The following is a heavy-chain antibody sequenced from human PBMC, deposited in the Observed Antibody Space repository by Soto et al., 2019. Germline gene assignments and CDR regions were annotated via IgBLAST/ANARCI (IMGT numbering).Heavy chain of an antibody. Sequence: QLQLQESGPGLVKPSETLSLTCTVSGGSISSSSYYWGWIRQPPGKGLEWIGSIYYSGSTYYNPSLKSRVTLSVDTSKNQFSLKLSSVTAADTAVYYCARLVGDDIVVVVDANPDWFDPWGQGTLVTVSS. D-gene: IGHD2-15*01. V-gene: IGHV4-39*01. CDR2: IYYSGST. CDR3: ARLVGDDIVVVVDANPDWFDP. J-gene: IGHJ5*02. CDR1: GGSISSSSYY.